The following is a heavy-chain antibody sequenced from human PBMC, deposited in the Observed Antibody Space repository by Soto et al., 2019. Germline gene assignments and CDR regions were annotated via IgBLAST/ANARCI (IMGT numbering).Heavy chain of an antibody. CDR2: VYYSGST. Sequence: PSETLSLTCTVSGGSISTYYWSWIRQPPGKGLEWIGYVYYSGSTSYNPSLKSRVTISVDTSKNQLSLNLSPVTAADTAVYYCARSIEGYYHNATDVWGQGTTVTVSS. CDR3: ARSIEGYYHNATDV. V-gene: IGHV4-59*08. J-gene: IGHJ6*02. D-gene: IGHD2-15*01. CDR1: GGSISTYY.